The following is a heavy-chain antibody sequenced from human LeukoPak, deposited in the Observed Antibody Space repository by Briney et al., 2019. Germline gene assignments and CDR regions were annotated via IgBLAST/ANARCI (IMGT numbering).Heavy chain of an antibody. D-gene: IGHD5-18*01. CDR2: INHSGST. J-gene: IGHJ4*02. Sequence: PSETLSLTCAVYGGSLSGYYWSWIRQPPGKGLEWIGEINHSGSTNYNPSLKSRVTISVDTSKNQFSLKLSSVTAADTAVYYCARSFHVDTTYFDYWGQGTLVTVSS. V-gene: IGHV4-34*01. CDR3: ARSFHVDTTYFDY. CDR1: GGSLSGYY.